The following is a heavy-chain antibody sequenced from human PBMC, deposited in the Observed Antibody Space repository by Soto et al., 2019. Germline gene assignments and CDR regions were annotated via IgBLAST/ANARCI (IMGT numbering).Heavy chain of an antibody. CDR1: GFTISSYL. V-gene: IGHV3-74*01. CDR3: TRDGRVKGIY. Sequence: EVQLMESGGGLVQPGGSLRLSCAASGFTISSYLMHWVRQAPGKGLVRVSRINSDGSSTSYAVSVKGRFTISRDNAKNAQQLHMNSLRAEGTAVYYCTRDGRVKGIYWGQGTVDAASS. CDR2: INSDGSST. J-gene: IGHJ4*02. D-gene: IGHD6-13*01.